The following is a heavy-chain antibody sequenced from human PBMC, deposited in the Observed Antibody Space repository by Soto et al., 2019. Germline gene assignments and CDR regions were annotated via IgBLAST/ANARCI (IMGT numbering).Heavy chain of an antibody. CDR3: ARTVYSGSYSRRRPFDY. CDR1: GGTFSSYA. J-gene: IGHJ4*02. CDR2: IIPIFGTA. D-gene: IGHD1-26*01. Sequence: QVQLVQSGAEVKKPGSSVKVSCKASGGTFSSYAISWVRQAPGQGLEWMGGIIPIFGTANYEQKFQGRVTITADESTSTAYMELSSLRSEDTAVYYCARTVYSGSYSRRRPFDYWGQGTLVTVSS. V-gene: IGHV1-69*01.